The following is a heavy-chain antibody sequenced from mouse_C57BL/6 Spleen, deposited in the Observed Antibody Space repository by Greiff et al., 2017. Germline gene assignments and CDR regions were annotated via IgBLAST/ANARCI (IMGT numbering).Heavy chain of an antibody. D-gene: IGHD2-4*01. J-gene: IGHJ4*01. CDR1: GYTFTSYW. Sequence: VKLQQPGTELVKPGASVKLSCKASGYTFTSYWMHWVKQRPGQGLEWIGNINPSNGGTNYNEKFKSKATLTVDKSSSTAYMQLSSLTSEDSAVYYCARSSYDYDRAMDYWGQGTSVTVSS. CDR2: INPSNGGT. CDR3: ARSSYDYDRAMDY. V-gene: IGHV1-53*01.